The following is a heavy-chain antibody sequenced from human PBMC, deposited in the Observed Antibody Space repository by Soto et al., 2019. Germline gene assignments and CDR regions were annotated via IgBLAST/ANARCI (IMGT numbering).Heavy chain of an antibody. V-gene: IGHV4-39*01. CDR2: IYYSGST. CDR1: GGSISSSSYY. CDR3: ARHSRAVRQAEYYYGMDV. Sequence: SETLSLTXTVSGGSISSSSYYWGWIRQPPGKGLEWIGSIYYSGSTYYNPSLKSRVTISVDTSKNQFSLKLSSVTAADTAVYYCARHSRAVRQAEYYYGMDVWGQGTTVTVSS. J-gene: IGHJ6*02.